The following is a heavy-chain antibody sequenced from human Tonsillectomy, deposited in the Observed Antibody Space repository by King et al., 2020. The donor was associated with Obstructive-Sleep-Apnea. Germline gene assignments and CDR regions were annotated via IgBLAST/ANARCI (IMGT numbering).Heavy chain of an antibody. CDR3: ARGLSSDSGSYNFDY. Sequence: QLVQSGAEVKKPGASVNVSCKASGYTFTSNDINWVRQATGQGLEWMGWMNPNSGNTGFAQKFQGRVTMTRNTSISTAYMELSSLRSEDTAVYYCARGLSSDSGSYNFDYWGQGTLVTVSS. V-gene: IGHV1-8*01. CDR2: MNPNSGNT. CDR1: GYTFTSND. J-gene: IGHJ4*02. D-gene: IGHD1-26*01.